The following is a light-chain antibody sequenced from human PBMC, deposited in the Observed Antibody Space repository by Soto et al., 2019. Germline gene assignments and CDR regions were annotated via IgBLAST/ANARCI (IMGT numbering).Light chain of an antibody. CDR3: GAHAGSNTWV. Sequence: QSALTQPASVSGSPGQSITISCTGTSSDLAIYNYVSWYQQHPGKAPKLIIYEVNKRPSGVPDRFSGSKSGITASLTVSGLQADDEADYYCGAHAGSNTWVFGGGTKVTVL. CDR2: EVN. V-gene: IGLV2-8*01. J-gene: IGLJ3*02. CDR1: SSDLAIYNY.